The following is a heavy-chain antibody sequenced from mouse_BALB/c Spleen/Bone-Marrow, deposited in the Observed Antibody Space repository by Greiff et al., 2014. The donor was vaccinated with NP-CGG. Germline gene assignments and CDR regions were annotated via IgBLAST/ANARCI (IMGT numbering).Heavy chain of an antibody. CDR3: TRGRRDAMDY. CDR2: INPSNGGT. Sequence: LQESGAELVKPGASVKLSCKASGYTFTSYYMYWVKQRPGQGLEWIGEINPSNGGTNFNEKFKSKATLTVEKSSSTAYMQLSSLTSEESAVYYCTRGRRDAMDYWGQGTSVTVSS. J-gene: IGHJ4*01. CDR1: GYTFTSYY. V-gene: IGHV1S16*01.